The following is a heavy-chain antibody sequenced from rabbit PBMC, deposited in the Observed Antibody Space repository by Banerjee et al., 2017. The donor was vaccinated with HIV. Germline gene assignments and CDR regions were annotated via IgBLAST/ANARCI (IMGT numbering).Heavy chain of an antibody. J-gene: IGHJ4*01. D-gene: IGHD4-2*01. CDR1: GFSLSSSYY. CDR3: ARGGYGGDSGATGL. Sequence: QEQLVESGGGLVQPGGSLTLTCTASGFSLSSSYYMCWVRQAPGKGLEWIGCIYSDSSGSTYYASGAKGRFTISKTSSTTVTLQMTSLTAADTATYFCARGGYGGDSGATGLWGPGTLVTVS. V-gene: IGHV1S45*01. CDR2: IYSDSSGST.